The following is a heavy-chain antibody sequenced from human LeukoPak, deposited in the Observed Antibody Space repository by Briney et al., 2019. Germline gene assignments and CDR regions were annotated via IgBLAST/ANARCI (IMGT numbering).Heavy chain of an antibody. CDR2: IYTSGST. J-gene: IGHJ6*03. V-gene: IGHV4-4*07. Sequence: SETLSLTCTVSGGSISSYYWNWIRQPAGKGLEWIGRIYTSGSTNYNPSLKSRVTISVDTSKNQFSLKLSSVTAADTAVYYCARGSYSGSYFDTYYYYYMDVWGKGTTVTISS. D-gene: IGHD1-26*01. CDR1: GGSISSYY. CDR3: ARGSYSGSYFDTYYYYYMDV.